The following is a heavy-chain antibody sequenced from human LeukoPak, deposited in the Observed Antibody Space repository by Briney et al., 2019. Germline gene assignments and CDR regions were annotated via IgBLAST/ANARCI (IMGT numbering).Heavy chain of an antibody. CDR3: ARVPTYAFWSGYYTYNWFDP. CDR1: GYTFTSYD. J-gene: IGHJ5*02. Sequence: ASVKVSCKASGYTFTSYDINWVRQATGQGLEWMGWMNPNSGNTGYAQKLQGRVTMTRNTSISTAYMELSSLRSEDTAVYYCARVPTYAFWSGYYTYNWFDPWGQGTLVTVSS. CDR2: MNPNSGNT. V-gene: IGHV1-8*01. D-gene: IGHD3-3*01.